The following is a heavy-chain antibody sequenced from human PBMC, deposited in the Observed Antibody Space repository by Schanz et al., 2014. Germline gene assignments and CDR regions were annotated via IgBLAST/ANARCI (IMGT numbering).Heavy chain of an antibody. CDR1: GYTFTSYG. V-gene: IGHV1-8*02. J-gene: IGHJ6*03. CDR2: MNPKTGNT. CDR3: ARALKGKVAIFGVIAAQNYYYMDV. Sequence: QVQLVQSGAELKKPGASVKVSCKASGYTFTSYGISWVRQATGQGLEWMGWMNPKTGNTDHAQKFQGRVSMTWDTSTSTAYLDLSRLRSEDTGVYYCARALKGKVAIFGVIAAQNYYYMDVWGKGTTVTVSS. D-gene: IGHD3-3*01.